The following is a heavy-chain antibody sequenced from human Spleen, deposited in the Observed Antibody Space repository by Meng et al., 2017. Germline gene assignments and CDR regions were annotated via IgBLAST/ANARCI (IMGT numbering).Heavy chain of an antibody. D-gene: IGHD4-17*01. V-gene: IGHV3-13*01. Sequence: GESLKISCAASGFTFSSYDMHWVRQATGKGLEWVSAIGTAGDTYYPGSVKGRFTISRENAKNSLYLQMNSLRAEDTAVYYCARKVDYGDYHDYWGQGTLVTVSS. J-gene: IGHJ4*02. CDR2: IGTAGDT. CDR1: GFTFSSYD. CDR3: ARKVDYGDYHDY.